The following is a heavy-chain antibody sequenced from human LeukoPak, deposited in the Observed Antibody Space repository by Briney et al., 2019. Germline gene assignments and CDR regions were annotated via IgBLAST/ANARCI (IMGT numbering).Heavy chain of an antibody. J-gene: IGHJ4*02. CDR1: GGSISSSSYY. CDR3: ARADRVATIQPFDY. CDR2: IYYSGST. D-gene: IGHD5-12*01. V-gene: IGHV4-39*07. Sequence: PSETLSLTCTVSGGSISSSSYYWGWIRQPPGKGLEWIGSIYYSGSTYYNPSLKSRVTISVDTSKNQFSLKLSSVTAADTAVYYCARADRVATIQPFDYWGQGTLVTVSS.